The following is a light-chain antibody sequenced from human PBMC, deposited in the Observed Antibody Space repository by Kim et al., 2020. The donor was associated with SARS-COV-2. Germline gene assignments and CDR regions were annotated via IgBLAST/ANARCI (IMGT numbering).Light chain of an antibody. Sequence: ELTQPPSASGTPGQRVTISCSGSSSNIGGNTVNWYQQLPGTAPKLLIYSDTQRPSGVPDRFSGSKSGTSASLAISGLQSEDEADYYCAAWDDSLNPHVVFGGGTQQTVL. J-gene: IGLJ2*01. CDR3: AAWDDSLNPHVV. CDR2: SDT. CDR1: SSNIGGNT. V-gene: IGLV1-44*01.